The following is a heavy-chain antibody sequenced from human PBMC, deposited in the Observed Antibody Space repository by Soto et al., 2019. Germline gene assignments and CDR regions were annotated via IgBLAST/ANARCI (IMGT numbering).Heavy chain of an antibody. D-gene: IGHD2-21*02. CDR1: GFTFSSYG. CDR2: IWYDGSNK. J-gene: IGHJ4*02. Sequence: QVQLVESGGGVVQPGRSLRLSCAASGFTFSSYGMHWARQAPGKGLEWVAVIWYDGSNKYYADSVKGRFTISRDNSKNTLYLQMNSVRAEDTAVYYCARGDCGGDYYSGYYIDYWGQGTLVTVSS. V-gene: IGHV3-33*01. CDR3: ARGDCGGDYYSGYYIDY.